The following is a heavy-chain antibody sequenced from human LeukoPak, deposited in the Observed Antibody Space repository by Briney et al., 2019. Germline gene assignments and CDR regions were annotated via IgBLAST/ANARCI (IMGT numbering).Heavy chain of an antibody. Sequence: GGSLRLSCAASGFTFSDYYMSWLRQAPGKGLEWVSYISSSGSTIYYADSVKGRFTISRDNAKNSLYLQMNSLRAEDTAVYYCARHSGSGLYYYYGMDVWGQGTTVTVSS. D-gene: IGHD3-10*01. V-gene: IGHV3-11*01. CDR3: ARHSGSGLYYYYGMDV. CDR1: GFTFSDYY. CDR2: ISSSGSTI. J-gene: IGHJ6*02.